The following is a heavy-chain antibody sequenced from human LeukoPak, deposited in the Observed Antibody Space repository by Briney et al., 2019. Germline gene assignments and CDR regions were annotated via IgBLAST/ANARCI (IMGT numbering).Heavy chain of an antibody. D-gene: IGHD5-24*01. CDR1: GGSISSGSYC. V-gene: IGHV4-61*02. J-gene: IGHJ6*03. CDR2: IYNRGST. Sequence: SQTLSLTCTVSGGSISSGSYCWSWIRQPAGKRLEWIGRIYNRGSTQYNPSLQSRVTISVDTSKNQFSLKLSSVTAADTAVYYCAVGGEMATIPWYMDVWGKGTTVTVSS. CDR3: AVGGEMATIPWYMDV.